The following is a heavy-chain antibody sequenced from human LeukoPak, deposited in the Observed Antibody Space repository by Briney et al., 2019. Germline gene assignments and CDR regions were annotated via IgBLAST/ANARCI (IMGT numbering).Heavy chain of an antibody. V-gene: IGHV3-30*18. Sequence: GGTLRLSCAASGFTCSSYGMSWVRQAPGKGLEWVAVISYDGTNKYYADSVKGRFTISRDNSKNPLYQQMNSLQAEDTAVYYCAKSGRRGYSYGYRFKYYYDYWGQGTLVTVSS. D-gene: IGHD5-18*01. CDR3: AKSGRRGYSYGYRFKYYYDY. J-gene: IGHJ4*02. CDR2: ISYDGTNK. CDR1: GFTCSSYG.